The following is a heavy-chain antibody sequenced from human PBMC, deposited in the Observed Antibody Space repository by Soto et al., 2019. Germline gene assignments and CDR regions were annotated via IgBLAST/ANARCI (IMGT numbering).Heavy chain of an antibody. D-gene: IGHD6-19*01. Sequence: SETLSLTCTVSGGSISSSRCPWGWIRQPPGKGLEWIASIKYSGTTFYNPSLKSRVTLSVDTSKNQFALKLSSVTAEDTAVYYCARDRGWSLFDYWGQGTLVTVS. CDR2: IKYSGTT. CDR1: GGSISSSRCP. J-gene: IGHJ4*02. V-gene: IGHV4-39*02. CDR3: ARDRGWSLFDY.